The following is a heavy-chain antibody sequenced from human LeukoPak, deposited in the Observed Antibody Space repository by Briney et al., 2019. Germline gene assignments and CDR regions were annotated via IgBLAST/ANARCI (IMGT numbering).Heavy chain of an antibody. Sequence: GRSLRLSCAASGFTFDDYAMHWVRQAPGKGLEWVSGISWNSGSIGYADSVKGRFTISRDNAKNSLYLQMNSLRAEDMALYYCAKDSGELPEYYQHWGQGTLVTVSS. V-gene: IGHV3-9*03. J-gene: IGHJ1*01. CDR1: GFTFDDYA. D-gene: IGHD1-26*01. CDR3: AKDSGELPEYYQH. CDR2: ISWNSGSI.